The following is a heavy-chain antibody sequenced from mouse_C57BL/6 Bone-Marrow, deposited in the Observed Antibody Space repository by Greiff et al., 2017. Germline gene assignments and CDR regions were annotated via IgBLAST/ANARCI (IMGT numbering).Heavy chain of an antibody. V-gene: IGHV5-2*01. CDR1: EYEFPSHD. CDR3: ARHEDGYDGDWYFDV. D-gene: IGHD2-2*01. J-gene: IGHJ1*03. CDR2: INSDGGST. Sequence: EVKVVESGGGLVQPGESLKLSCESNEYEFPSHDMSWVRKTPEKRLELVAAINSDGGSTYYPDTMERRFIISRDNTKKTLYLQRSSLRSEDTALYYCARHEDGYDGDWYFDVWGTGTTVTVSS.